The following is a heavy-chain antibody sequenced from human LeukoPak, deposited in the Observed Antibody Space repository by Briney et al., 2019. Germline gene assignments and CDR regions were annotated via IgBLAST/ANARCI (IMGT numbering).Heavy chain of an antibody. V-gene: IGHV7-4-1*02. D-gene: IGHD2-2*01. J-gene: IGHJ6*03. Sequence: GASVKVSCKASGYTFTSYAMNWVRQAPGQGLEWMGWINTNTGNPTYAQGFTGRFVFSLDTSVSTAYLQISSLKAEDTAVYYCARLGVPAEYYYYCYMDVWGKGTTVTVSS. CDR3: ARLGVPAEYYYYCYMDV. CDR1: GYTFTSYA. CDR2: INTNTGNP.